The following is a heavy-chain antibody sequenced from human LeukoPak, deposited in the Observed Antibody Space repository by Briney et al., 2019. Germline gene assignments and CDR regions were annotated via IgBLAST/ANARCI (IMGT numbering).Heavy chain of an antibody. V-gene: IGHV3-15*07. D-gene: IGHD3-10*01. J-gene: IGHJ6*02. CDR1: GFTFSNAW. CDR2: IKSKTDGGTT. Sequence: PGGSLRLSCAASGFTFSNAWVNWVRQAPGKGLEWVGRIKSKTDGGTTDYAAPVKGRFTISRDDSKNTLYLQMNSLKTEDTAVYYCTTLRGDYGASYGMDVWGQGTTVTVSS. CDR3: TTLRGDYGASYGMDV.